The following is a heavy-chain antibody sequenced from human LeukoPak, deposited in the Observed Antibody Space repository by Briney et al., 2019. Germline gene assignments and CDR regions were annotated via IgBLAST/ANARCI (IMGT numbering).Heavy chain of an antibody. CDR1: GYRFTTQW. D-gene: IGHD3-3*01. CDR2: IYPSDSDT. V-gene: IGHV5-51*01. CDR3: ARLSGAVFDY. Sequence: GESLKIPRKGSGYRFTTQWIGWVRQMPGKGLEWMGIIYPSDSDTRYSPSFQGQVTISADKSISTAFLQWSSLKASDTAMYYCARLSGAVFDYWGQGTLVSVSS. J-gene: IGHJ4*02.